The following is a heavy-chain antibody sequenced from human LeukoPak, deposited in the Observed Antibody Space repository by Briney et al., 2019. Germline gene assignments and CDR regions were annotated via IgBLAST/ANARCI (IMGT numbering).Heavy chain of an antibody. Sequence: SETLALTCTVSGGSISSYYWGWIRQPPGKGLEWIGYIYYSGSTDYNPSLKSRVTRSVYTSKNQCSLKLSSVTAADTAVYYCERTAVRLYGTFDYWGQGTLVTVSS. CDR2: IYYSGST. D-gene: IGHD4-17*01. J-gene: IGHJ4*02. V-gene: IGHV4-59*08. CDR3: ERTAVRLYGTFDY. CDR1: GGSISSYY.